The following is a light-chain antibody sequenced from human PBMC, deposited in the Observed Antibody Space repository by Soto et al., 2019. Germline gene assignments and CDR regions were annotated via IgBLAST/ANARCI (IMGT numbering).Light chain of an antibody. Sequence: QSALTQPASVSGSPGQSITISCTGTSSDVGSYNLVSWYQQHPDKAPQLIIYEISNRPSGVSNRFSGSKSGNTASLTISGLQAEDESDYYCSSYTTSHTLVFGGGTQLTVL. CDR3: SSYTTSHTLV. CDR2: EIS. J-gene: IGLJ2*01. V-gene: IGLV2-14*02. CDR1: SSDVGSYNL.